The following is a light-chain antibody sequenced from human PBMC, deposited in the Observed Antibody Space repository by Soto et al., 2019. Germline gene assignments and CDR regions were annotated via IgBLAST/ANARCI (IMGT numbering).Light chain of an antibody. CDR1: QSISTY. Sequence: DIQMTQSPSSLSAYAGDRVSITCRASQSISTYLNWYQQKPGKAPKLLIYAASSLQSGVPSRFSGSGSGTDFTLTISSLQPEDFATYYCQQSYTIRGTFGGGTKVEIK. CDR3: QQSYTIRGT. J-gene: IGKJ4*01. CDR2: AAS. V-gene: IGKV1-39*01.